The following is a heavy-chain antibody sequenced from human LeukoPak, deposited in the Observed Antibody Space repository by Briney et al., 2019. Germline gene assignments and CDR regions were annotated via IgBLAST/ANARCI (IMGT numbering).Heavy chain of an antibody. Sequence: GGSLRLSCAASEFTFSSYWMSWVRQAPGKGLEWVANIKQDGSEKYYVDSVKGRFTISRDNSKNTLYLQMNSLRAEDTAVYYCASPKGITMVRGVITKAPFDYWGQGTLVTVSS. CDR1: EFTFSSYW. CDR3: ASPKGITMVRGVITKAPFDY. D-gene: IGHD3-10*01. J-gene: IGHJ4*02. CDR2: IKQDGSEK. V-gene: IGHV3-7*01.